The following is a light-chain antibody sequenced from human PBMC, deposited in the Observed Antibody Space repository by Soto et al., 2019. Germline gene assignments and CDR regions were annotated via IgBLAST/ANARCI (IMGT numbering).Light chain of an antibody. Sequence: EIVLTQSPGTLSLSPRERATLSCRASQSVANAYLAWYQHKVGQSPRLLIYGASNWAPGIPDRFSGSGSGPDFTLTISRLEPEDFAVYYCQQYAASPRTFGQGTQVEVK. CDR1: QSVANAY. V-gene: IGKV3-20*01. CDR3: QQYAASPRT. CDR2: GAS. J-gene: IGKJ1*01.